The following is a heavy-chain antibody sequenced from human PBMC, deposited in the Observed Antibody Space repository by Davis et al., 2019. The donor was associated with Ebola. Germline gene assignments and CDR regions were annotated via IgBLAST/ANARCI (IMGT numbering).Heavy chain of an antibody. J-gene: IGHJ6*04. D-gene: IGHD3-10*01. CDR1: GGTFSSYT. V-gene: IGHV1-8*02. CDR3: ARVTGELLFYGMDV. Sequence: AASVQVSCKASGGTFSSYTISWVRQATGQGLEWMGWMNPNSGNTGYAQKFQGRVTMTRNTSISTAYMELSSLRSEDTAVYYCARVTGELLFYGMDVWGKGTTVTVSS. CDR2: MNPNSGNT.